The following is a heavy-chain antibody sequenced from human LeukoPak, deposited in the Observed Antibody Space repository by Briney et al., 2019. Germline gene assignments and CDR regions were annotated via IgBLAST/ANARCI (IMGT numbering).Heavy chain of an antibody. CDR3: ARDQTSYYDSSGYWRYWFDP. V-gene: IGHV1-18*01. J-gene: IGHJ5*02. CDR2: ISAYNGNT. Sequence: ASVTVSCKASGYTFTSYGISWVRQAPGQGLEWMGWISAYNGNTNYAQKLQGRVTMTTDTSTSTAYMELRSLRSDDTAVYYCARDQTSYYDSSGYWRYWFDPWGQGTLVTVSS. CDR1: GYTFTSYG. D-gene: IGHD3-22*01.